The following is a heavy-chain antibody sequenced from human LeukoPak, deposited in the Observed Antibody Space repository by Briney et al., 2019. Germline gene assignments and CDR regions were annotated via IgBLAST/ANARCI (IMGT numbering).Heavy chain of an antibody. J-gene: IGHJ4*02. CDR2: INTGNGNT. D-gene: IGHD3-16*01. Sequence: ASVKVSCKASGYTFTSYAIHWVRQAPGQRLEWMGWINTGNGNTEYSQKLRGRVTITRDTSASTAYMEMSSLTSEDTALYYCARGDYSDGGSYRHFDNWGQGTLVAVSS. CDR3: ARGDYSDGGSYRHFDN. V-gene: IGHV1-3*04. CDR1: GYTFTSYA.